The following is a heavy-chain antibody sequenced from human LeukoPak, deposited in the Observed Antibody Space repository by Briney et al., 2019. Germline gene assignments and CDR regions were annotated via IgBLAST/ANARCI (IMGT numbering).Heavy chain of an antibody. J-gene: IGHJ4*02. CDR2: FDPEDGET. CDR1: GYTLTELS. D-gene: IGHD3-10*01. CDR3: ATEGSGSYSPTFDY. V-gene: IGHV1-24*01. Sequence: ASVKVSCKVSGYTLTELSMHWVRQAPGKGLEWMGGFDPEDGETIYAQKFQGRVTMTEDTSTDTAYMELSSLRSEDTAVYYCATEGSGSYSPTFDYWGQGTLVTVSS.